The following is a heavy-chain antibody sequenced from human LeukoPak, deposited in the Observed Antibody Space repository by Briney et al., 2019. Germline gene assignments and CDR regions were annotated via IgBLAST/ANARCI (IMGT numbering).Heavy chain of an antibody. CDR3: ARRYCRSTSCYADY. J-gene: IGHJ4*02. CDR2: INPNSGGT. Sequence: ASVKVSCRASGYTFTGYYMHWVRQAPGQGLEWMGWINPNSGGTNYAQKFQGRVTMTRDTSISTAYMKLSRLRSDYTAADYCARRYCRSTSCYADYWVQGTLASVSS. CDR1: GYTFTGYY. V-gene: IGHV1-2*02. D-gene: IGHD2-2*01.